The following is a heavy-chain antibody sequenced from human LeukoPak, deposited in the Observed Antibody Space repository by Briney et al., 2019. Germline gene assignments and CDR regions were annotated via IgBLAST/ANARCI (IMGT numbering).Heavy chain of an antibody. J-gene: IGHJ4*02. CDR3: ARGVAVAGKVVY. D-gene: IGHD6-19*01. Sequence: GGSLRLSCAAPGFTVSSNYMSWVHQAPGKGLEWVSVIYSGGSTYYADSVKGRFTISRDNSKNTLYLQMNSLRAEDTAVYYCARGVAVAGKVVYWGQGTLVTVSS. V-gene: IGHV3-66*01. CDR1: GFTVSSNY. CDR2: IYSGGST.